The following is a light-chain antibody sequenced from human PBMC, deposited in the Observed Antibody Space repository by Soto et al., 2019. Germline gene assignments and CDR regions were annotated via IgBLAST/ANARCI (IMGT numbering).Light chain of an antibody. CDR3: SSYTSSITWV. Sequence: QSVLTQPASVSGSPGQSITISCTGTSSDVGGYNYVSWYQQNPGKAPKLIIYEVTNRPSGVSYRFSGSKSGNTASLTISGLQAEDEAHYYCSSYTSSITWVFGGGTKLTVL. V-gene: IGLV2-14*01. CDR2: EVT. CDR1: SSDVGGYNY. J-gene: IGLJ2*01.